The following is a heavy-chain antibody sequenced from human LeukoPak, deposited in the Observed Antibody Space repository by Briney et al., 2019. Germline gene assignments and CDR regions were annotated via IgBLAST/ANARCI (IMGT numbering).Heavy chain of an antibody. Sequence: SETLSLTCTVSGGSISGYYWSWIRQPPGKGLEWIGYIYYTGSTNYNPSLKSRVTTSIDTSKNQFSLKLTSVTSADTAVFYCARGRGYSGYTYEYWGQGSLVTVSS. D-gene: IGHD5-12*01. V-gene: IGHV4-59*01. J-gene: IGHJ4*02. CDR3: ARGRGYSGYTYEY. CDR2: IYYTGST. CDR1: GGSISGYY.